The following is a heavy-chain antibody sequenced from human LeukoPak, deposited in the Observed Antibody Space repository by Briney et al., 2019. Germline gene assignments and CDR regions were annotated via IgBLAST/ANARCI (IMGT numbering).Heavy chain of an antibody. V-gene: IGHV3-7*01. CDR2: IKQDGSEK. D-gene: IGHD4-17*01. CDR3: ARGDYGDAQSVD. CDR1: GFTFSSYW. J-gene: IGHJ4*02. Sequence: PGGSLRLSCAASGFTFSSYWMRWVRQAPGKGLEWVANIKQDGSEKYYEDSVKGRFTISRDNAKNSLYLQMNSLRAEDTAVYYCARGDYGDAQSVDWGQGTLVTVSS.